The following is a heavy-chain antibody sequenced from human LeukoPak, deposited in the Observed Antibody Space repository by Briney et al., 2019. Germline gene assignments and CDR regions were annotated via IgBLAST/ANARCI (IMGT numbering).Heavy chain of an antibody. J-gene: IGHJ6*03. V-gene: IGHV4-59*01. CDR3: AREITYYYGSGSYGSYYYYLDV. D-gene: IGHD3-10*01. CDR1: GGSISSYY. Sequence: SETLSLTCTVSGGSISSYYWSWIRQPPGKGLEWIGYIYYSGSTNYNPSLKSRVTISVDTSKNQFSLKLSSVTAADTAVYYCAREITYYYGSGSYGSYYYYLDVWGKGTTVTISS. CDR2: IYYSGST.